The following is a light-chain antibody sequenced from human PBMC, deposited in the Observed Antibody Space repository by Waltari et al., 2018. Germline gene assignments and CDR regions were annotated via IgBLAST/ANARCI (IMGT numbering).Light chain of an antibody. Sequence: QSVLTQPPSASGTPGQRVTISCSGSSSNIGSNPVNWYQQLPGTAPSPLISGDKRRPSGVPDRFAGSRSGTSASLAISGLQSEDEVDFYCAVWDNSLNGVVFGGGTKLTVL. CDR2: GDK. CDR1: SSNIGSNP. CDR3: AVWDNSLNGVV. V-gene: IGLV1-44*01. J-gene: IGLJ2*01.